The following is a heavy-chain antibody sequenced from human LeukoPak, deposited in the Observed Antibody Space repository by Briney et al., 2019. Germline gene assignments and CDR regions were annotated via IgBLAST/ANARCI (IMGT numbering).Heavy chain of an antibody. D-gene: IGHD4-17*01. CDR2: IRQDGNDK. J-gene: IGHJ4*02. CDR3: AKCKVAGPVTIFDF. V-gene: IGHV3-7*01. CDR1: GFTFSSYS. Sequence: PGGSLRLSCAASGFTFSSYSMSWVRQAPGKGLEWVAHIRQDGNDKYYVDSVEGRFTISRDNAKNSLDLQMNSLRVEDTAVYYCAKCKVAGPVTIFDFWGQGTLVTVSS.